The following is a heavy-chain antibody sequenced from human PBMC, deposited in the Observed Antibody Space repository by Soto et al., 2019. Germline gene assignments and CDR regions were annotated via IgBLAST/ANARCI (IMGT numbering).Heavy chain of an antibody. V-gene: IGHV3-33*05. J-gene: IGHJ4*02. Sequence: QVQLVDSGGGVVQPGRSLRLSCVTSGFTFSNYAMHWVRQAPGKGLEWVAVISFDGSNKYYADSVKGRFTISRDNSKNTLYLQMSSLRVEDTAVYYCARHYWNDYSMLDYWGQGTLVTVSS. CDR1: GFTFSNYA. CDR3: ARHYWNDYSMLDY. CDR2: ISFDGSNK. D-gene: IGHD1-1*01.